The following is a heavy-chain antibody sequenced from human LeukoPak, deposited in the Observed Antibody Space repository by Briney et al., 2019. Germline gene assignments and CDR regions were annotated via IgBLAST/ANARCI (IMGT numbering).Heavy chain of an antibody. J-gene: IGHJ6*03. CDR1: GFTFSSYA. V-gene: IGHV3-7*01. D-gene: IGHD6-19*01. Sequence: GGSLRLSCAASGFTFSSYAMHWVRQAPGKGLEWVANIKQDGSEKYYVDSAKGRFTISRDNAKNSLFLQMNSLRAEDTAVYYCARNQAVASTWYYFYYMDVWGKGTTVTVSS. CDR3: ARNQAVASTWYYFYYMDV. CDR2: IKQDGSEK.